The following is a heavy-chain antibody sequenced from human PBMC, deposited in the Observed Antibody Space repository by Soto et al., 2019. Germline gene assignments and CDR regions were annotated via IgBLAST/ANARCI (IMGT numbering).Heavy chain of an antibody. CDR1: GYTLTELS. Sequence: ASVKVSCKVSGYTLTELSMHWVRQAPGKGLEWMGGFDPEDGETIYAQKFQGRVTMTEDTSTDTAYVELSSLRSEDTAVYYCATPLLVLGAFDIWGQGTMVTVSS. CDR3: ATPLLVLGAFDI. CDR2: FDPEDGET. V-gene: IGHV1-24*01. J-gene: IGHJ3*02. D-gene: IGHD2-8*02.